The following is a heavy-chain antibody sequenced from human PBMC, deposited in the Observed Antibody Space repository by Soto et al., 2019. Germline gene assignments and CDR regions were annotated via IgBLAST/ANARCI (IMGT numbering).Heavy chain of an antibody. CDR3: ARDPDDYIWGSYRYTNDY. Sequence: EVQLVESGGGLVKPGGSLRLSCAASGFTFSSYSMNWVRQAPGKGLEWVSSISSSSSYIYYADSVKGRFTISRDNAKNTLYQQMNSLRDEDTAVYYCARDPDDYIWGSYRYTNDYWGQGTLVTVSS. J-gene: IGHJ4*02. CDR2: ISSSSSYI. CDR1: GFTFSSYS. V-gene: IGHV3-21*01. D-gene: IGHD3-16*02.